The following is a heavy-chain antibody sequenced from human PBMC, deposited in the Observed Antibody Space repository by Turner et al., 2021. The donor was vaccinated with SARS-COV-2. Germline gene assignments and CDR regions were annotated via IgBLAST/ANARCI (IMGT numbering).Heavy chain of an antibody. CDR2: IYYRGSF. CDR3: ARELTNNWFDP. Sequence: QVLLQASGPGLLKPSGTLFLTCIVPGAPINSYYWAWIRQPPGKRLVLIGYIYYRGSFNYNPALKSGVTISVDTSKNQFSLKLTSVTAADTAVYFCARELTNNWFDPWGQGTLVTVSS. D-gene: IGHD3-10*01. J-gene: IGHJ5*02. CDR1: GAPINSYY. V-gene: IGHV4-59*01.